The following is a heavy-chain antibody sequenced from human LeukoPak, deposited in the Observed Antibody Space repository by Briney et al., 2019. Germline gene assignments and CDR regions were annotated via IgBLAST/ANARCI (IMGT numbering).Heavy chain of an antibody. D-gene: IGHD2-15*01. Sequence: ASVKVSCKASGCTFTNYGISWVRQAPGQGLEWMGWISAYNGNTNYALKLQGRLTITTDTSTTTAYMELRSRRSDDTAVYYCSRGGVDCSGGSCPALNWFDPWGEGTLVTVSA. V-gene: IGHV1-18*01. J-gene: IGHJ5*02. CDR2: ISAYNGNT. CDR1: GCTFTNYG. CDR3: SRGGVDCSGGSCPALNWFDP.